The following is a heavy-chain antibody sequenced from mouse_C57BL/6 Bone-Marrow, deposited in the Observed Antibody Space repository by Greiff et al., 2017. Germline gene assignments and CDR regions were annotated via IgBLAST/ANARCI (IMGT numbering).Heavy chain of an antibody. CDR3: ARMGRVAY. V-gene: IGHV1-69*01. Sequence: QVQLQQPGAELVMPGASVKLSCKASGYTFTSYWMHWVKQRPGQGLEWIGEIDPSDSYTNYNQKFKGKSTLTVDKSSSTAYMQLSSLTSEDSAVYYCARMGRVAYWDQGTLVTVSA. J-gene: IGHJ3*01. CDR1: GYTFTSYW. D-gene: IGHD4-1*01. CDR2: IDPSDSYT.